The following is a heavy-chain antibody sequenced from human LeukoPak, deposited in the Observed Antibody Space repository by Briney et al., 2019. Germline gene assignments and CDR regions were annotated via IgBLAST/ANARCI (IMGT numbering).Heavy chain of an antibody. CDR1: GFTFSSYS. CDR3: TRDPHALDY. Sequence: RAGGSLRLSCAASGFTFSSYSMNWVRQAPGKGLEWVSYITSSSSTIHYADSVKGRFTISRDNAKNSLALQMNSLRDEDTAVYYCTRDPHALDYWGQGTLVTVSS. V-gene: IGHV3-48*02. J-gene: IGHJ4*02. CDR2: ITSSSSTI.